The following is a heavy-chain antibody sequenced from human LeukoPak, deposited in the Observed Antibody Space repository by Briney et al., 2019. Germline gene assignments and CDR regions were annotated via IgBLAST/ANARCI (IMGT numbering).Heavy chain of an antibody. CDR2: IKQDESEK. D-gene: IGHD6-13*01. CDR3: ARDKPAAGGGYGSPFDF. J-gene: IGHJ4*02. Sequence: GGSLRLSCAASGFTFSSYWMSWVRQTPGKGLEWVANIKQDESEKYYMDSVKGRFTISRDNAKNSLYLQMNSLRAEDTAVYYCARDKPAAGGGYGSPFDFWGQGTLVTVSS. V-gene: IGHV3-7*01. CDR1: GFTFSSYW.